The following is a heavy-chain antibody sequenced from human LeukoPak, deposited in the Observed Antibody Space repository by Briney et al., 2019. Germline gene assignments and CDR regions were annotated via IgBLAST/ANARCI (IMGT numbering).Heavy chain of an antibody. CDR1: GFTFTDHY. Sequence: ASVKVSCKASGFTFTDHYMHWVRQAPGQGLEWMGWINPNTGGTNFAQRFQGRVTMTRDTSINTAYMELSSLRSDDTAMYYCAREGAPQLSSYFDHWGQGTLVTVSS. CDR3: AREGAPQLSSYFDH. J-gene: IGHJ4*02. D-gene: IGHD1-1*01. V-gene: IGHV1-2*02. CDR2: INPNTGGT.